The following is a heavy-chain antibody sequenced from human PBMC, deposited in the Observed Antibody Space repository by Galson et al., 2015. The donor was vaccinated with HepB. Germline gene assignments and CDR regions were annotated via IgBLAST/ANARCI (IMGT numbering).Heavy chain of an antibody. Sequence: SLRLSCAASGFTFSSYAMSWVRQAPGKGLEWVSSITSSGGKTYYTDSVKGRFTISRDNSRNTVLLQLNSLRAEDTAVYYCAKDGIMVANNPYQLHFWGQGTLVRVSS. CDR1: GFTFSSYA. V-gene: IGHV3-23*01. CDR3: AKDGIMVANNPYQLHF. CDR2: ITSSGGKT. J-gene: IGHJ4*02. D-gene: IGHD2-15*01.